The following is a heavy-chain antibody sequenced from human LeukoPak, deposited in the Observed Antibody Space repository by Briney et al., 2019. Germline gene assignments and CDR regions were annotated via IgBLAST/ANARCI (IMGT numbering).Heavy chain of an antibody. D-gene: IGHD2-2*01. CDR3: ARQTFVVVEVGWFDP. Sequence: GSLRFSCAASGFTFSDYYMSWIRQAPGKGLEWIGSIYYSESTHYNPSLKSRVTISVDTSKNQFSLRLSSVTAADTAVYYCARQTFVVVEVGWFDPWGQGTLVTVSS. J-gene: IGHJ5*02. CDR1: GFTFSDYY. CDR2: IYYSEST. V-gene: IGHV4-39*01.